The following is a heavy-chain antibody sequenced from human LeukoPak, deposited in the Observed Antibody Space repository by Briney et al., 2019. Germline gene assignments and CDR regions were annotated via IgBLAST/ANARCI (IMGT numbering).Heavy chain of an antibody. CDR1: GFTFSTYG. Sequence: GGSLRLSCAASGFTFSTYGMQWVRQAPGQGLEWVAFIRYDGSDKYYGDSVKGRFTIFRDNSKNTLFLQMNSLRVEDTAVYYCAIMGATVAGRKFDYWGQGTLVTVSS. CDR2: IRYDGSDK. J-gene: IGHJ4*02. D-gene: IGHD6-19*01. V-gene: IGHV3-30*02. CDR3: AIMGATVAGRKFDY.